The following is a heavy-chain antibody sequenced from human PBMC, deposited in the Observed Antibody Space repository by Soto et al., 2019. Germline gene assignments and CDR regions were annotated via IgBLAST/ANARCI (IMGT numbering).Heavy chain of an antibody. V-gene: IGHV4-30-4*01. D-gene: IGHD3-22*01. CDR1: GASLSSGNYY. J-gene: IGHJ3*02. Sequence: QVQLQESGPGLAKPSQTLSLTCTVSGASLSSGNYYWTWIRQVPGKGLEWMGHIFHTGTTFSTPSLRSRLLMSIDTSDNQFSLTLSSVTAADTAVYYCERGLGYDDNGYFLAAFDMWGQGTMVTVSA. CDR3: ERGLGYDDNGYFLAAFDM. CDR2: IFHTGTT.